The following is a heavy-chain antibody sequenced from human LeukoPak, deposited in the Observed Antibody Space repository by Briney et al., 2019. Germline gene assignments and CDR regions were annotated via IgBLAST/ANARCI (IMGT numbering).Heavy chain of an antibody. CDR1: GYTFTSYD. CDR3: ARALFLLEAFDI. D-gene: IGHD3-3*01. CDR2: MNPNSGNT. V-gene: IGHV1-8*01. J-gene: IGHJ3*02. Sequence: ASVKVSFKASGYTFTSYDINWVRQATGQGLEWMGWMNPNSGNTGYAQKFQGRVTMTRNTSISTAYMELSSLRSEDTAVYYCARALFLLEAFDIWGQGTMVTVSS.